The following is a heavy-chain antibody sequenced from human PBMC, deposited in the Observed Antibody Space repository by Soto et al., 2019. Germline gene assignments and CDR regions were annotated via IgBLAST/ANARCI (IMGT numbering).Heavy chain of an antibody. CDR2: IYYSGST. D-gene: IGHD3-22*01. V-gene: IGHV4-59*01. CDR3: ARASYYSDSFGYFLDS. Sequence: PSETLSLTCTVSGGSISPYYWSWIRQTPGKGLEWIAYIYYSGSTNYNPSLKSRVTISVDTSKNQCSLKLSSVTAADTAVYYRARASYYSDSFGYFLDSWGQGTLVTVSS. J-gene: IGHJ4*02. CDR1: GGSISPYY.